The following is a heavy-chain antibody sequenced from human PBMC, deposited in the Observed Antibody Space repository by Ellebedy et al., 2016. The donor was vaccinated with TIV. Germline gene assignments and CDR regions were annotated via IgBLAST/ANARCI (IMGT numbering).Heavy chain of an antibody. V-gene: IGHV1-18*01. J-gene: IGHJ4*02. Sequence: AASVKVSCKASNYTFTSYGISWVRQAPGQGLEWMGWISGYNGNTKYAQKFQGRVTMTTDTSTSTAYMELSSLRSEDTAVYYCARLGDDSYSYYDFWSGYERNIDYWGQGTLVTVSS. CDR1: NYTFTSYG. D-gene: IGHD3-3*01. CDR3: ARLGDDSYSYYDFWSGYERNIDY. CDR2: ISGYNGNT.